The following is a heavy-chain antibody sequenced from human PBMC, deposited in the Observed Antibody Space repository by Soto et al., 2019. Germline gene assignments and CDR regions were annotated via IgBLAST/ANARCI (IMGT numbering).Heavy chain of an antibody. CDR3: ARHQLVDY. CDR2: ISSSSNYR. Sequence: EVQLVQSGGGLVQPGESLRLSCATSGFTFSTDNMNWVRQAPGKGLEWVSSISSSSNYRYYADSLKGRFTVSRDNAKNSMYLQMNSLRAEDTAVYYCARHQLVDYWGQGTLVTVSS. CDR1: GFTFSTDN. D-gene: IGHD6-13*01. V-gene: IGHV3-21*06. J-gene: IGHJ4*02.